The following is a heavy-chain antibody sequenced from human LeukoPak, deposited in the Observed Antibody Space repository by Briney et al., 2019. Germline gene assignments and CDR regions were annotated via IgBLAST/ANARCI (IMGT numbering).Heavy chain of an antibody. CDR3: ARKDFSSPYYFDY. J-gene: IGHJ4*02. CDR1: GGSFSGYY. CDR2: INHSGTS. D-gene: IGHD3-3*01. V-gene: IGHV4-34*01. Sequence: SETLSLTCAVYGGSFSGYYWSWSRQPPGKGLEWIGEINHSGTSNYNPSLKSRVTMSVDTSQNQFSLKLTSVTAADSAVYYCARKDFSSPYYFDYWGQGTLVTVSS.